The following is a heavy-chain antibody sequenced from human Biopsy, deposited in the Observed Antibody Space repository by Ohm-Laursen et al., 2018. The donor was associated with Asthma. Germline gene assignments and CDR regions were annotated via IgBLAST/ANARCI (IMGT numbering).Heavy chain of an antibody. CDR1: GGTFSTFG. J-gene: IGHJ4*02. Sequence: SSVKVSCKASGGTFSTFGISWVRQAPGQGLEWMGRIISFYGTATYTQNFQCRLTLTADESTSTAYMELSSLRSEDAAVYFCARDYDGDYVQRHLPLAYWGQGTLVTVSS. D-gene: IGHD4-17*01. V-gene: IGHV1-69*15. CDR3: ARDYDGDYVQRHLPLAY. CDR2: IISFYGTA.